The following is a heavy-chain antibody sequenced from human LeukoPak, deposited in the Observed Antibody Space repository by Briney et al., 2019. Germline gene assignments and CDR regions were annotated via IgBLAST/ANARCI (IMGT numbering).Heavy chain of an antibody. Sequence: GGSLRLSCEGSGFTFSGYYMSWIRQAPGKGLEWVSYINPSGSTIYYADSVKGRFTISRDNAKKSLDLQMYSLRAEDTAVYYCARVRGSGFCSGSSCAKDPGYYYYMDVWGKGPTVTVSS. CDR1: GFTFSGYY. J-gene: IGHJ6*03. D-gene: IGHD2-2*01. CDR3: ARVRGSGFCSGSSCAKDPGYYYYMDV. V-gene: IGHV3-11*01. CDR2: INPSGSTI.